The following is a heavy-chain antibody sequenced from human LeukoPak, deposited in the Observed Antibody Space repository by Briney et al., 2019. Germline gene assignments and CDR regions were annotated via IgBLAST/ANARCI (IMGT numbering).Heavy chain of an antibody. V-gene: IGHV3-30*03. J-gene: IGHJ4*02. Sequence: GGSLRLSCAASGFTFSSYAMSWVRQAPGKGLEWVAVISYDGSNKYYADSVKGRFTISRDNSKNTLYLQMNSLRAEDTAVYHCSCVGTTDLLDYWGQGTLVTVSS. CDR2: ISYDGSNK. CDR1: GFTFSSYA. CDR3: SCVGTTDLLDY. D-gene: IGHD1-26*01.